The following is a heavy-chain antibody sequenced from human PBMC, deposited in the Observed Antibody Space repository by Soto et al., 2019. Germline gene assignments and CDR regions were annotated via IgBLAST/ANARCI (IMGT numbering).Heavy chain of an antibody. CDR1: GFTFSSYG. V-gene: IGHV3-30*18. CDR2: ISYDGSNK. Sequence: GGSLRLSCAASGFTFSSYGMHWVRQAPGKGLEWVAVISYDGSNKYYAEYVKGRFTISRDNSKNTLYLQMNSLRAEDTAVYYCAKDLAGAFDIWGQGTMVTVSS. J-gene: IGHJ3*02. CDR3: AKDLAGAFDI.